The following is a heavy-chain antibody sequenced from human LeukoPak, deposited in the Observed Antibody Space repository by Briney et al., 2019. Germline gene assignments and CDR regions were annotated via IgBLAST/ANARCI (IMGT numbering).Heavy chain of an antibody. CDR3: AKRHSSTWYFN. CDR1: GFTFSGYW. D-gene: IGHD6-13*01. Sequence: GGSLRLSCAASGFTFSGYWMHWVRQAPGKGLEWVSSINNSGSSTYYADSVKGRFTISRDNSKNTLYLQMNRLRAEDRAVYYCAKRHSSTWYFNWGQGTLVTVSS. CDR2: INNSGSST. V-gene: IGHV3-23*01. J-gene: IGHJ4*02.